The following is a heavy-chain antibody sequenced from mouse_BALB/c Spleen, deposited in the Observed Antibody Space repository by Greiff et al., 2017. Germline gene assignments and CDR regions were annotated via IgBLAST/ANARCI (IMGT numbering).Heavy chain of an antibody. V-gene: IGHV1-54*01. J-gene: IGHJ3*01. D-gene: IGHD1-1*01. CDR1: GYAFTNYL. CDR3: ARLYYGSSYAWFAY. Sequence: VQRVESGAELVRPGTSVKVSSKASGYAFTNYLIEWVKQRPGQGLEWIGVINPGSGGTNYNEKFKGKATLTADKSSSTAYMQLSSLTSDDSAVYFCARLYYGSSYAWFAYWGQGTLVTVSA. CDR2: INPGSGGT.